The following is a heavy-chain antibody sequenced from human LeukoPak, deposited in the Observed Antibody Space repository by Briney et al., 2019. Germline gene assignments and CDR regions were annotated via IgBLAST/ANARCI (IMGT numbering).Heavy chain of an antibody. CDR1: GGSFSSGGYS. CDR2: IYPSGNT. CDR3: ARGGSSWYDY. Sequence: SETLSLTCAVSGGSFSSGGYSWSWIRQPPGMGLEWIGYIYPSGNTYYNPSLKSRVTISVDRSKNQFSLELSSVTAADTAVYYCARGGSSWYDYWGQGTLVTVPS. D-gene: IGHD6-13*01. J-gene: IGHJ4*02. V-gene: IGHV4-30-2*01.